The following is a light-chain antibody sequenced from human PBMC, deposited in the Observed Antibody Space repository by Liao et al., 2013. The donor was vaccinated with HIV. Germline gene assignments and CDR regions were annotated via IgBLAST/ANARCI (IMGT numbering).Light chain of an antibody. CDR2: QDS. J-gene: IGLJ2*01. CDR3: QSADSSGTFE. CDR1: KLGNKY. Sequence: SFELTQPPSVSVSPGQTANVTCSGDKLGNKYVCWYQKRPGQSPVLIVYQDSKRPSGIPERFSGSSSGTTVTLTISGVQAEDEADYYCQSADSSGTFEFGGGTKLTVL. V-gene: IGLV3-25*03.